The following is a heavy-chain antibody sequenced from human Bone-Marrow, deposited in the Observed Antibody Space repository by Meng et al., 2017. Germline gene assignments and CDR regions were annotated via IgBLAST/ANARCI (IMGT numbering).Heavy chain of an antibody. CDR3: ARDRNSGEHTEYNWFDP. D-gene: IGHD4/OR15-4a*01. CDR2: INPSGGST. J-gene: IGHJ5*02. V-gene: IGHV1-46*01. CDR1: GYTFTSYY. Sequence: VQLSQYGAEVQKPGASVKVSCKASGYTFTSYYMHWVRQAPGQGLEWMGIINPSGGSTSYAQKFQGRVTMTRDTSTSTVYMELSSLRSEDTAVYYCARDRNSGEHTEYNWFDPWGQGTLVTGSS.